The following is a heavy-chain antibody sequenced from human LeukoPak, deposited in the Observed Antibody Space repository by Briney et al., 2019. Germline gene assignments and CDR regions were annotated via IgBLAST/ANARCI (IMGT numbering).Heavy chain of an antibody. Sequence: SGGSLRLSCAASGFIFDDYAMTWVRQAPGKGLVWVSRINTDGSTTNYADSVKGRFTISRDNAKNTLYLQMNSLRAEDTAVYYCARVVGGGAPSYFDYWGQGNLVTVSS. V-gene: IGHV3-74*01. CDR3: ARVVGGGAPSYFDY. D-gene: IGHD2-21*01. J-gene: IGHJ4*02. CDR1: GFIFDDYA. CDR2: INTDGSTT.